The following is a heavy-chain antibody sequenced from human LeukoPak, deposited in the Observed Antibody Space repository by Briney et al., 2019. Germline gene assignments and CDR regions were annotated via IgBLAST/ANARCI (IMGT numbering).Heavy chain of an antibody. Sequence: PSETLSLTCTVSGYSISSGYYWGWIRQPPGKGLEWIGSIYHSGSTNYNPSLKSRVTISVDTSKNQFSLKLSSVTAADTAVYYCARVLYYYGSGPDRYYFDYWGQGTLVTVSS. D-gene: IGHD3-10*01. CDR1: GYSISSGYY. J-gene: IGHJ4*02. CDR2: IYHSGST. CDR3: ARVLYYYGSGPDRYYFDY. V-gene: IGHV4-38-2*02.